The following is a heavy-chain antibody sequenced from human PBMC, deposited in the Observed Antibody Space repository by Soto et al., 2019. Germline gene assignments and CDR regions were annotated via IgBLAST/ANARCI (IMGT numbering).Heavy chain of an antibody. J-gene: IGHJ5*02. CDR2: VYHTGDT. CDR1: GGTVASSHW. CDR3: AREIVTAGGNNYFDP. D-gene: IGHD2-21*02. Sequence: SETLSLTCGVSGGTVASSHWWSWVRQSPGGGLEWIGNVYHTGDTNLNPSLQSRVTISVDKSNNQFSLRLNSLTAADTAVYFCAREIVTAGGNNYFDPWGPGTLVTVPQ. V-gene: IGHV4-4*02.